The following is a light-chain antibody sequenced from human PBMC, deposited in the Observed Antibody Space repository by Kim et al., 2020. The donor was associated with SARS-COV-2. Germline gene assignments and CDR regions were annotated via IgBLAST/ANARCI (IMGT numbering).Light chain of an antibody. J-gene: IGLJ2*01. CDR1: SGSIGSNY. Sequence: KTVTISCTRSSGSIGSNYVQWYQQRPGSSPTTVIYEDNKRPSGVPDRFSGSIDASSNSASLTISGLKTEDEADYYCQSYDSSHHVVFGGGTRLTVL. CDR3: QSYDSSHHVV. CDR2: EDN. V-gene: IGLV6-57*01.